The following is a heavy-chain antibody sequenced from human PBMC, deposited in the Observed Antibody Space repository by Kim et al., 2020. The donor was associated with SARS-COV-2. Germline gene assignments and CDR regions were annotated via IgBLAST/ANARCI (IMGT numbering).Heavy chain of an antibody. CDR3: AKSYVGSYDY. CDR1: AFTFSSYA. J-gene: IGHJ4*02. CDR2: VSGSGGTS. Sequence: GGSLRLSCAASAFTFSSYAMGWVRQAPGKGLEWVSTVSGSGGTSYYADSVKGRFTISRDNSKNTLYLQMNSLRAEDTAVYYCAKSYVGSYDYRGQGTLVT. V-gene: IGHV3-23*01. D-gene: IGHD1-26*01.